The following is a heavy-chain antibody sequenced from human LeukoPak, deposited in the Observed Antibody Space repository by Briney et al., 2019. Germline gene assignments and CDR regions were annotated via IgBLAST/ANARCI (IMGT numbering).Heavy chain of an antibody. J-gene: IGHJ6*02. Sequence: SVKVSCKASGGTFSSYAISWVRQAPGQGLEWMGRIIPILGTANYAQKFQGRVTITADKSTSTAYMELSSLRSEGTAVYYCARVLVGTLGGYYYYYGMDVWGQGTTVTVSS. CDR2: IIPILGTA. D-gene: IGHD2-8*02. V-gene: IGHV1-69*04. CDR3: ARVLVGTLGGYYYYYGMDV. CDR1: GGTFSSYA.